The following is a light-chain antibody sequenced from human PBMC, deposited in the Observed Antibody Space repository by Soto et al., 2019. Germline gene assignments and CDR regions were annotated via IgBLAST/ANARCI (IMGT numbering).Light chain of an antibody. CDR1: QSLSTW. V-gene: IGKV1-5*03. J-gene: IGKJ5*01. CDR2: KAS. CDR3: QQYNGNPIT. Sequence: DIQMTQSPSTLSASVGDRVTITCRASQSLSTWLAWYQQKPGKAPKLLIYKASSLETGVPSRFSASGSGTEFTLTIRRLQPDDFAPYYCQQYNGNPITFGQGTRLEIK.